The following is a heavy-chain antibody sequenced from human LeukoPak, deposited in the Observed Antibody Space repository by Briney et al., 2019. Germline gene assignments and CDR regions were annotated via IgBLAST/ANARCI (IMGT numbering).Heavy chain of an antibody. CDR3: AKDWVACGGDCYSGY. J-gene: IGHJ4*02. V-gene: IGHV3-23*01. D-gene: IGHD2-21*02. CDR2: ISGSGGST. CDR1: GISVSSNY. Sequence: GGSLRLSCAASGISVSSNYMNWVRQAPGKGLEWVSAISGSGGSTYYADSVKGRFTISRDNSKNTLYLQMNSLRAEDTAVYYCAKDWVACGGDCYSGYWGQGTLVTVSS.